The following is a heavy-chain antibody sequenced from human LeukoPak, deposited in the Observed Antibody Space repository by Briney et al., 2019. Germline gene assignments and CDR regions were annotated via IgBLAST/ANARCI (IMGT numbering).Heavy chain of an antibody. J-gene: IGHJ4*02. CDR1: GFTISSDF. D-gene: IGHD3-16*01. CDR2: INSGGST. CDR3: SALGREY. V-gene: IGHV3-53*01. Sequence: GGSLRLTCAVSGFTISSDFFSWVRQAPGKRLEWVALINSGGSTYYADSVKGRFTISRDNSKNTLNFQMNNLRAEDTAVYYCSALGREYWGARTVVSVSS.